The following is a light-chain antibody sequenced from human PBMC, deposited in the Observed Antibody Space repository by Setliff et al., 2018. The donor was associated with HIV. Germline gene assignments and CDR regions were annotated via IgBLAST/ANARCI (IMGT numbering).Light chain of an antibody. Sequence: QSALTQPASVSGSPGQSITISCTGTSSDVGAYNYVSWYQQHPGKAPKLMIYDVSNRPSGVSNRFSGSKSGNTASLTISGLQAEAEADYYCSSYTSSYTFVFGTGTKVTV. CDR2: DVS. V-gene: IGLV2-14*03. J-gene: IGLJ1*01. CDR3: SSYTSSYTFV. CDR1: SSDVGAYNY.